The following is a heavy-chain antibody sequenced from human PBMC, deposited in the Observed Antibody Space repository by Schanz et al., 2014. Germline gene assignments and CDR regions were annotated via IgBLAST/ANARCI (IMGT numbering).Heavy chain of an antibody. Sequence: EVQLAESGGGLVQPGGSLRLSCAASGFSFTTYAMSWVRQAPGKGLEWVSAISGSGGSTYYADSVKGRFTISRDNSKNTLYLQMNSLRAEDTAVYYCAKGRFGELSAFDIWGQGTMVTVSS. D-gene: IGHD3-10*01. CDR2: ISGSGGST. CDR3: AKGRFGELSAFDI. V-gene: IGHV3-23*04. J-gene: IGHJ3*02. CDR1: GFSFTTYA.